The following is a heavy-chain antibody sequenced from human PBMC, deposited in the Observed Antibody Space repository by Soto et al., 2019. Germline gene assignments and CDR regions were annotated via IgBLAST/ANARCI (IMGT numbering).Heavy chain of an antibody. J-gene: IGHJ4*02. Sequence: GGSLRLSCAASGFTFRTYAMTWVRQAPGKGLEWVSVISGSGDSTDYADSVKGRFTISRDNSKNTLYLQMNSLRAEDTAVYYCAKDRPTTVVTSLLVDYWGQGTLVTVSS. D-gene: IGHD4-17*01. CDR1: GFTFRTYA. CDR3: AKDRPTTVVTSLLVDY. V-gene: IGHV3-23*01. CDR2: ISGSGDST.